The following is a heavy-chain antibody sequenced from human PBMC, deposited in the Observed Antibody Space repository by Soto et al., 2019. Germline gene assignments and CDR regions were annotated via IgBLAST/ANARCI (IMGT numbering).Heavy chain of an antibody. Sequence: QITLKASGPTLVKPTQTLTLTCTFSGFSLSTSGVVVGWIRQPPGTALEWLALVYWDDDKHYSPSLKSRLTITKDTSTNQVVLTMTNMDPVNTATYDWAHARYCCGDCYSVSFDYWGQGTLVAVSS. CDR1: GFSLSTSGVV. J-gene: IGHJ4*02. V-gene: IGHV2-5*02. D-gene: IGHD2-21*02. CDR2: VYWDDDK. CDR3: AHARYCCGDCYSVSFDY.